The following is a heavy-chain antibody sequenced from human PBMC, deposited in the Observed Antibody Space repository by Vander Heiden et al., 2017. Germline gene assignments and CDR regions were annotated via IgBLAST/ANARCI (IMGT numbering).Heavy chain of an antibody. J-gene: IGHJ6*02. CDR3: ARGDSSGWNSMDV. Sequence: VQLVESGGGLIQPGGSLSLSFAASALPVGSNYRSWIRQAPGKGLEWVSVIYSGGSTYYAASVKGRFTISRDNSKNKLYLQMNSLTAEDTAVYYCARGDSSGWNSMDVWGQGTTVTVSS. V-gene: IGHV3-53*01. D-gene: IGHD6-19*01. CDR1: ALPVGSNY. CDR2: IYSGGST.